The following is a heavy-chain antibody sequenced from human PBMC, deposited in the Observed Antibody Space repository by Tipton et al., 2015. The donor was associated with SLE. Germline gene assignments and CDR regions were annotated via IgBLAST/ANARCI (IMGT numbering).Heavy chain of an antibody. CDR1: GGSISSSSYY. V-gene: IGHV4-39*07. CDR2: VNHRGST. CDR3: ASDLAGSQAFDI. J-gene: IGHJ3*02. Sequence: TLSLTCTVSGGSISSSSYYWGWIRQPPGKGLEYIGEVNHRGSTNYNPSLKSRVTIPVDTSKNHFSLKLSSVTAADTAVYYCASDLAGSQAFDIWGQGTMVTVSS. D-gene: IGHD6-13*01.